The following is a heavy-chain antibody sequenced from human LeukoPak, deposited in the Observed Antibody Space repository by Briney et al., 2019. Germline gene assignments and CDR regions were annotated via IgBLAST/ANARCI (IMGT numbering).Heavy chain of an antibody. Sequence: LETLSLTCSVSGGSISGSHYYWAWIRQPPGKGLEWIAISNYSGNRYYNPSLRSRATISVDTSTNQFSLNLNSVTAEETAVYYCARGYDYWGQGTLVTVSS. CDR2: SNYSGNR. CDR1: GGSISGSHYY. J-gene: IGHJ4*02. CDR3: ARGYDY. D-gene: IGHD3-22*01. V-gene: IGHV4-39*01.